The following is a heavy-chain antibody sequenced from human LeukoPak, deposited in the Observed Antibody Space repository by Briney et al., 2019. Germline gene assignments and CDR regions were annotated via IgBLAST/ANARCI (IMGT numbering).Heavy chain of an antibody. CDR1: GFIFSSYI. CDR2: ISSSSSTI. D-gene: IGHD5-18*01. J-gene: IGHJ4*02. V-gene: IGHV3-48*01. Sequence: GGPLRLSCAASGFIFSSYIMNWVRQAPGKGLEWVSYISSSSSTIYYADSVKGRFTISRDNVRNSLYLQMNSLRAEDTAVYYCARERLRGYNYGLDYWGQGTLVTVSS. CDR3: ARERLRGYNYGLDY.